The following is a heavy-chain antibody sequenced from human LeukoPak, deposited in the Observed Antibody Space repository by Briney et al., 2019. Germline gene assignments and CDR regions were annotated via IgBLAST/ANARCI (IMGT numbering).Heavy chain of an antibody. D-gene: IGHD3-22*01. V-gene: IGHV1-2*02. CDR2: INPNSGGT. CDR1: GYTFTGYY. CDR3: AREKDSRRRVYDSSGYRD. J-gene: IGHJ4*02. Sequence: ASVKVSCKASGYTFTGYYMHWVRQAPGQGLEWMGWINPNSGGTNYAQKYQGRVTMTRDTSISTAYMELSRLRSEDTAVYYCAREKDSRRRVYDSSGYRDWGQGTLVTVSS.